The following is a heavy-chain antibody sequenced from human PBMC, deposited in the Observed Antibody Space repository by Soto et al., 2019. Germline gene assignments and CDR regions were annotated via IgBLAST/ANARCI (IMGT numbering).Heavy chain of an antibody. J-gene: IGHJ6*01. D-gene: IGHD6-19*01. CDR2: IWYDGSNN. CDR3: ARGGYSAGWTYGMDV. CDR1: GFTFNTYG. V-gene: IGHV3-33*01. Sequence: QVQLVESGGGEVQPGRSLRLSCAASGFTFNTYGMHWVRQAPGTALERVAVIWYDGSNNYYADSVKGRFTISRDNSKKTLYLEMNSLRPEDTAVYHCARGGYSAGWTYGMDVWGQGTTVTVST.